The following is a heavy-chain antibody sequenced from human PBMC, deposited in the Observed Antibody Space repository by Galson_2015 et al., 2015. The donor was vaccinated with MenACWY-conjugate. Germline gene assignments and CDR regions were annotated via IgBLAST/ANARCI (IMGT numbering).Heavy chain of an antibody. CDR2: IKLDGSQK. CDR1: GFSFSSYD. Sequence: LRLSCAASGFSFSSYDMHWVRQAPGKGLEWVANIKLDGSQKYYVDSVKGRFTISRDNAKNSLYLQMTSLGAEDTAVYYCARRNSFEIWGQGTMVTVSS. CDR3: ARRNSFEI. V-gene: IGHV3-7*03. J-gene: IGHJ3*02.